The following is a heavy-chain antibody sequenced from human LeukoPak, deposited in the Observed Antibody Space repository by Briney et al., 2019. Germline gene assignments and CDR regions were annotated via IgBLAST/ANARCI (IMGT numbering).Heavy chain of an antibody. CDR3: ARGWIQLWPFDY. Sequence: TGGSLRLSCAASGFTFSNYRISWVRQAPGKGLEWVANIKQDGSEKYYVDSVKGRFTISRDNAKNSLYLQMNSLRAEDTAVYYCARGWIQLWPFDYWGQGTLVTVSS. CDR2: IKQDGSEK. CDR1: GFTFSNYR. D-gene: IGHD5-18*01. J-gene: IGHJ4*02. V-gene: IGHV3-7*03.